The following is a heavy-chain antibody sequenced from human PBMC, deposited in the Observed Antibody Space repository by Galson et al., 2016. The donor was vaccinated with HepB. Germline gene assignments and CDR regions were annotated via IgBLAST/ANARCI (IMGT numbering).Heavy chain of an antibody. CDR3: ARQPHSDSSAYAFDI. Sequence: QSGAEVTKPGESLKISCKGSGYTFTTYWIGWVRQRPGKGLEWMGIIYPGDSDTRYSPSFQGQGQFTMSADKSISTAYLQWISLKASDTAMYFGARQPHSDSSAYAFDIWGQVTMVTVSS. CDR1: GYTFTTYW. D-gene: IGHD3-22*01. J-gene: IGHJ3*02. V-gene: IGHV5-51*01. CDR2: IYPGDSDT.